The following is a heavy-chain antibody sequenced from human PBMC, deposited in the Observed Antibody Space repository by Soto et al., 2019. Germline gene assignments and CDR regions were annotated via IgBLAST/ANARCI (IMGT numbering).Heavy chain of an antibody. Sequence: QITLKESGPTLVKPTQTLTLTCTFSGFSLNTGGLGVGWIRQPPGKALEWLALIYWDDDKRYSPSLKSRLSTTKDTPNHQAVLTMTNMDPVDTATYYCAHSRCGGDCLRSYSSHYSYGMDVWGQGTTVPVSS. CDR1: GFSLNTGGLG. D-gene: IGHD2-21*02. CDR2: IYWDDDK. J-gene: IGHJ6*02. V-gene: IGHV2-5*02. CDR3: AHSRCGGDCLRSYSSHYSYGMDV.